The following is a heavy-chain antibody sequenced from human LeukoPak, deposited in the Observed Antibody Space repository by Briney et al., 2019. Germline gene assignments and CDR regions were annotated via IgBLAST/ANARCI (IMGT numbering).Heavy chain of an antibody. D-gene: IGHD3-16*02. V-gene: IGHV1-8*01. J-gene: IGHJ3*02. CDR1: GYTFTSYG. CDR2: MNPNSGNT. Sequence: ASVKVSCKASGYTFTSYGINWVRQATGQGLEWMGWMNPNSGNTGYAQKFQGRVTMTRNTSISTAYMELSSLRSEDTAVYYCARIYDYIWGSYRGLPYDAFDIWGQGTMVTVSS. CDR3: ARIYDYIWGSYRGLPYDAFDI.